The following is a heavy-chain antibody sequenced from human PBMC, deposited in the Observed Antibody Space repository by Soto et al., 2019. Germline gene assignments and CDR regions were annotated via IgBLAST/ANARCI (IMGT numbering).Heavy chain of an antibody. CDR2: INHSGST. J-gene: IGHJ5*02. CDR1: GGSFSGYY. Sequence: QVQLQQWGAGLLKPSETLSLTCAVYGGSFSGYYWSWIRQPPGKGLEWIGEINHSGSTNYNPSLKSRVTISVDTSKNQFSLKLSSVTAADTAVYYCARGVLVVPAAILGVWFDPWGQGTLVTVSS. D-gene: IGHD2-2*02. V-gene: IGHV4-34*01. CDR3: ARGVLVVPAAILGVWFDP.